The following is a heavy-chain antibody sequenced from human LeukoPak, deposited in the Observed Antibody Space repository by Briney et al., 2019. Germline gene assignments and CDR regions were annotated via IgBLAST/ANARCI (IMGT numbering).Heavy chain of an antibody. V-gene: IGHV3-23*01. Sequence: GGSLRLSCAASGFTFSSYAMSWVRQAPGKGPEWVSAISGSGGSTYYADSVKGRFTISRDNSKNTLYLQMNSLRAEDTAVYYCAKAPAVVVVAAEWGQGTLVTVSS. CDR2: ISGSGGST. CDR1: GFTFSSYA. J-gene: IGHJ4*02. D-gene: IGHD2-15*01. CDR3: AKAPAVVVVAAE.